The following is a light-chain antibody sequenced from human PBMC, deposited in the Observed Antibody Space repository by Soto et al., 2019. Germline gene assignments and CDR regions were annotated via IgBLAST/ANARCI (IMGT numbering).Light chain of an antibody. Sequence: DIQMTQSPSSLSASVGDRVTITCGASQGISNYLAWYQQQPGKVPKLLIYVASTLQSGVPSRFSGSGSGTDFTLPISSLQPEDLATYYCQKYNSAPWTFGQGTKVEIK. J-gene: IGKJ1*01. CDR3: QKYNSAPWT. CDR2: VAS. V-gene: IGKV1-27*01. CDR1: QGISNY.